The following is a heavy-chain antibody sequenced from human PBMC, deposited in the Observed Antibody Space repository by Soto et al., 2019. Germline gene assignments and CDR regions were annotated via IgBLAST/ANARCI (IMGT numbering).Heavy chain of an antibody. CDR3: AKDGSAQYDVWTQYYYYGMDV. Sequence: QVQLAESGGGVVQPGRSLRLSCVASGLIFSDYGMHWVRQAPGKGLEWVAVISYDGSHKGSADSVKGRFTISRDNSKNPLFLQMNSLRPEDSAVYFCAKDGSAQYDVWTQYYYYGMDVWGQGTTVTVSS. CDR1: GLIFSDYG. D-gene: IGHD3-3*01. CDR2: ISYDGSHK. J-gene: IGHJ6*02. V-gene: IGHV3-30*18.